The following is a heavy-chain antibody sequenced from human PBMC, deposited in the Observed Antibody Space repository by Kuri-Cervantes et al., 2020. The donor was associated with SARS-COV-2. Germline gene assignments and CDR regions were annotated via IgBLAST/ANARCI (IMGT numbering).Heavy chain of an antibody. D-gene: IGHD4-23*01. V-gene: IGHV3-30-3*01. J-gene: IGHJ4*02. CDR2: ISYDGSNK. Sequence: LSLTCAASGFTFSSYAMHWVRQAPGKGLEWVAVISYDGSNKYYADSVKGRFTISRDNSKNTLYLQMNSLRAEDMAVYYCARGDDYGGNYPDYWGQGTLVTVSS. CDR1: GFTFSSYA. CDR3: ARGDDYGGNYPDY.